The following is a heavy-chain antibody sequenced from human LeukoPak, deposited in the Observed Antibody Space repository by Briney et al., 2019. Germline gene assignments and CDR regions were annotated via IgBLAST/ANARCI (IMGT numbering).Heavy chain of an antibody. D-gene: IGHD6-13*01. CDR3: ARSSIAAADFDY. Sequence: ESGPALVKXTQTLTLTCTFSGFSLSTSGMRVSWIRQPPGKALEWLARIDWDDDKFYSTSLKTRLTISKDTSKNQVVLTMTNMDPVDTATYYCARSSIAAADFDYWGQGTLVTVSS. V-gene: IGHV2-70*04. CDR2: IDWDDDK. CDR1: GFSLSTSGMR. J-gene: IGHJ4*02.